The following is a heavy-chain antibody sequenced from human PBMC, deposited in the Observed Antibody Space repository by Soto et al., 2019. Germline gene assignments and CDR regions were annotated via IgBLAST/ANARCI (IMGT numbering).Heavy chain of an antibody. CDR2: IGYSGAT. D-gene: IGHD2-15*01. V-gene: IGHV4-31*03. J-gene: IGHJ5*02. CDR1: GGSITSGGSF. CDR3: ARGGASSKWFAP. Sequence: QVHLQESGPGLVRPSQTLSLTCPVSGGSITSGGSFWSWIRQHPGKGPEWIAFIGYSGATSYNPSLASRVTISADTYKSQFSLNLRSVTAADTAVYYCARGGASSKWFAPWGQGTLVTVSS.